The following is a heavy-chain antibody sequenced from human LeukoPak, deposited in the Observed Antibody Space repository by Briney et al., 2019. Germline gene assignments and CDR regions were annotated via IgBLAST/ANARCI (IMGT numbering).Heavy chain of an antibody. CDR1: GGSISPYY. CDR2: IYYIGNT. CDR3: ARSVSWGLLVRDDAFDI. J-gene: IGHJ3*02. Sequence: SETLSLTCTVSGGSISPYYWSWIRQPPGKGLEWVGYIYYIGNTNYNPSLKSRVTTSVDTSKKQFSLKLRSVTAADTAVYYCARSVSWGLLVRDDAFDIWGQGTMVTVSS. D-gene: IGHD2-21*01. V-gene: IGHV4-59*08.